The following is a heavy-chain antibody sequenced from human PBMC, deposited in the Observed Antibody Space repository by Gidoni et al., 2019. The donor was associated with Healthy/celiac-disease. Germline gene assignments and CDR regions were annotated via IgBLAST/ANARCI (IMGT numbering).Heavy chain of an antibody. V-gene: IGHV1-24*01. CDR1: GYTLPEFS. CDR3: ATLGGAAARLYNWFDP. J-gene: IGHJ5*02. CDR2: FDPEDGEK. Sequence: QVQLVQSGAEVTKPGASVKVSCKVSGYTLPEFSMHWVRQAPGKGLEWMGGFDPEDGEKSYAQKFQGRVTMTEDTSTDTDYMELRSLRSEDTAVYYCATLGGAAARLYNWFDPWGQGTLVTVSS. D-gene: IGHD2-2*01.